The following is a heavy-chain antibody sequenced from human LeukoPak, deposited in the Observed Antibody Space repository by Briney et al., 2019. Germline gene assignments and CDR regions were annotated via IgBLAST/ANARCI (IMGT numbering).Heavy chain of an antibody. J-gene: IGHJ4*02. CDR3: TRKAHYCSSTSCIDY. CDR2: IWYDGSNK. D-gene: IGHD2-2*01. V-gene: IGHV3-33*01. Sequence: GSLRLSYAASGSTFSNYGMHWVRQAPGKGLEWVAVIWYDGSNKYHADSVKGRFTISRDNSKNTLDLQMNSLRAEDTAVYYCTRKAHYCSSTSCIDYWGQGTLVTVSA. CDR1: GSTFSNYG.